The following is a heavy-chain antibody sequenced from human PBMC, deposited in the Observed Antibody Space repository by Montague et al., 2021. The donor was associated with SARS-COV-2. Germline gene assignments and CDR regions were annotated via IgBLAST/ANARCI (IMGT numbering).Heavy chain of an antibody. CDR2: IYYSGST. CDR3: ARGSGWMGNAFDI. J-gene: IGHJ3*02. Sequence: SETLSLTCTVSGGPISSYYWSWIRQPPGKGLEWIGHIYYSGSTNCNPSLKSRVTISVDTSKNQFSLKLSSVTAADTAMYYCARGSGWMGNAFDIWGQGTMVTVSS. V-gene: IGHV4-59*01. CDR1: GGPISSYY. D-gene: IGHD6-19*01.